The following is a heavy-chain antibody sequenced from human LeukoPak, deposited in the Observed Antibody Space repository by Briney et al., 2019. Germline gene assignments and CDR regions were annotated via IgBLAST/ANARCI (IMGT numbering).Heavy chain of an antibody. J-gene: IGHJ5*02. D-gene: IGHD3-22*01. CDR3: AREMIVVNVPYNWFDP. Sequence: PSQTLSLTCTVSGGSISSGDYSWSWIRQPPGKGLEWIGYTYYSGSTYYNPSLKSRVTISVDTSKNQFSLKLSSVTAADTAVYYCAREMIVVNVPYNWFDPWGQGTLVTVSS. CDR1: GGSISSGDYS. V-gene: IGHV4-30-4*01. CDR2: TYYSGST.